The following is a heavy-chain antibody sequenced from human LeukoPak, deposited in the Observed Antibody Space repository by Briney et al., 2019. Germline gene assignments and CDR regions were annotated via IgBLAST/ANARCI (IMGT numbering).Heavy chain of an antibody. V-gene: IGHV3-33*01. CDR1: GFTFSSYG. J-gene: IGHJ4*02. CDR2: IWYDGNNK. Sequence: PGRSLRLSCAASGFTFSSYGMHWVRQAPGKGLEWVALIWYDGNNKYSADSVKGRFTISRDNSKNTLYLQMNSLRAEDTAVYYCAREASGSCDYWGQGTLVTVSS. CDR3: AREASGSCDY. D-gene: IGHD6-19*01.